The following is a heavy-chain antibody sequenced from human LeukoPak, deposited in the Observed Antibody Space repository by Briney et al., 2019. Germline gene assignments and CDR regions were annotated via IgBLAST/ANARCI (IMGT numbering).Heavy chain of an antibody. J-gene: IGHJ4*02. CDR2: ISYDGSNK. D-gene: IGHD3-10*01. CDR3: ARDAGHYFDY. CDR1: GFTFSSYA. V-gene: IGHV3-30-3*01. Sequence: GGSLRLSCAASGFTFSSYAMHWVRQAPGKGLEWVAVISYDGSNKYYADSVKGRFTISRGNSKNTLHLQMNSLRAEDTAVYYCARDAGHYFDYWGQGTLVTISS.